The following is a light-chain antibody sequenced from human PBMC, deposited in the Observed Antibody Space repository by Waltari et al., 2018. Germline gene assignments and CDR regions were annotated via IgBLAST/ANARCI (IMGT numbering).Light chain of an antibody. V-gene: IGKV3-15*01. CDR3: QQYNNWPLT. J-gene: IGKJ4*01. CDR2: SAS. CDR1: QSISSH. Sequence: ERVMTQSPATLSALPVESVNLSCGASQSISSHLAWYQQKPGQPPRLVISSASSRATGVPVRFSGSGSGTDFTLTISNLQSEDFAVYYCQQYNNWPLTFGGGTKVEL.